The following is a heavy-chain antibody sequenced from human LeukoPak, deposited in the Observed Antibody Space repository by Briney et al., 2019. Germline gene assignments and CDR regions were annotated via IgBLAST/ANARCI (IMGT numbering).Heavy chain of an antibody. CDR2: ISSSSSYI. CDR1: GFTFSSYS. D-gene: IGHD3-22*01. Sequence: GASLRLSCAASGFTFSSYSMNWVRQAPGKGLDWVSSISSSSSYIYYADSVKGRFTISRDNAKNSLYLQMNSLRAEDTAVYYCARDYDSSGYPFDYWGQGTLVTVSS. V-gene: IGHV3-21*01. J-gene: IGHJ4*02. CDR3: ARDYDSSGYPFDY.